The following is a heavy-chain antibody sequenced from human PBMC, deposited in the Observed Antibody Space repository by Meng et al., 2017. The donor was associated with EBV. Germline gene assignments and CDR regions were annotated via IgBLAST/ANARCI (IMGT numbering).Heavy chain of an antibody. Sequence: HVKQVQFGGEGKQPGASVKVSCKASGYTFTSYGISWVRQAPGQGLEWMGWISDYNGNTNYAQKLQGRVTMTTDTSTSTAYMELRSLRSDDTAVYYCARGLDYFDYWGQGTLVTVSS. J-gene: IGHJ4*02. CDR3: ARGLDYFDY. V-gene: IGHV1-18*01. CDR2: ISDYNGNT. CDR1: GYTFTSYG.